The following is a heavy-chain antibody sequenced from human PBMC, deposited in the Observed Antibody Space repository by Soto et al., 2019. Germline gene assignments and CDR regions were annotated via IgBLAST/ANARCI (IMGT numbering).Heavy chain of an antibody. V-gene: IGHV3-48*02. CDR3: ARPAVAGLFDY. CDR1: GFTFSSYS. D-gene: IGHD6-19*01. Sequence: EVQLVESGGGLVQPGGSLRLSCAASGFTFSSYSMNWVRQAPGKGLEWISYISYSSSTIYYADSVKGRFTISRDNAKNTLYLQMNSTRDEDTAVYYCARPAVAGLFDYWGQGTLVTVSS. CDR2: ISYSSSTI. J-gene: IGHJ4*02.